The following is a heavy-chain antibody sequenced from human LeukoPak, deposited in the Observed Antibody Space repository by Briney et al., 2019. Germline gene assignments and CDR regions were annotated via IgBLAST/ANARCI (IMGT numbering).Heavy chain of an antibody. CDR3: ARVQEQWLVKGFDY. V-gene: IGHV3-66*01. D-gene: IGHD6-19*01. Sequence: GGSLRLSCAASGFTVSNNYMSWVRQRPGKGLEWVSVIYSGGSTYYADSVKGRFTISRDNSKNTLYLQMNSLRAEDTAVYYCARVQEQWLVKGFDYWGQGTLVTVSS. J-gene: IGHJ4*02. CDR1: GFTVSNNY. CDR2: IYSGGST.